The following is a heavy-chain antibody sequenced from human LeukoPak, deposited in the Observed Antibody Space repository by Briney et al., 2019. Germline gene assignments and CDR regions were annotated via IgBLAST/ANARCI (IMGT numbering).Heavy chain of an antibody. D-gene: IGHD5-18*01. Sequence: GGSLRLSCAASGFTFSSYSMNWVRQAPGKGLEWVSSISSSSSYIYYADSVKGRFTISRDNAKNTLYLQMNSLRAEDTAVYYCARGSYGGDAFDIWGQGTMVTVSS. CDR2: ISSSSSYI. CDR1: GFTFSSYS. CDR3: ARGSYGGDAFDI. V-gene: IGHV3-21*01. J-gene: IGHJ3*02.